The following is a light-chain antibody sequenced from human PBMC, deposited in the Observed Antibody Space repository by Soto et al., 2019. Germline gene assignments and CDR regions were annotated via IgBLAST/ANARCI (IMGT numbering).Light chain of an antibody. Sequence: QSAVTQPPSASGTPGQTVTISCSGSGSNIGSNYVYWYQQLPGTAPKLLIYTNNQRPSGVPDRFSGSKSGTSASASLAISGLRSEDEADYYCAVWDDSLTGVVFGGGTKLTVL. J-gene: IGLJ2*01. CDR3: AVWDDSLTGVV. CDR2: TNN. V-gene: IGLV1-47*01. CDR1: GSNIGSNY.